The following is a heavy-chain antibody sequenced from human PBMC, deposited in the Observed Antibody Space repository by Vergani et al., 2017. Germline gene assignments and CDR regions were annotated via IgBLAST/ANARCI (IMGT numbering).Heavy chain of an antibody. CDR2: IWYDGSNK. V-gene: IGHV3-33*01. Sequence: QVQLVESGGGVVQPGRSLRLSCAASGFTFSSYGMHWVRQAPGKGLEWVAVIWYDGSNKYYADSVKGRFTISRDNSKNTLYLQMNSLRAEDTAVYYCARDHVGASGHWYFDLWGRGTLVTVSS. D-gene: IGHD6-19*01. J-gene: IGHJ2*01. CDR1: GFTFSSYG. CDR3: ARDHVGASGHWYFDL.